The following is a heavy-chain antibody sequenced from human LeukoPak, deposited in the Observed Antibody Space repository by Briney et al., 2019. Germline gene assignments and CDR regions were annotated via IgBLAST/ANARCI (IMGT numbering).Heavy chain of an antibody. CDR2: TYYRSKWYN. D-gene: IGHD3-10*01. CDR1: GDSVSSNTAA. J-gene: IGHJ5*02. CDR3: ARAGLLWFGEPYSP. V-gene: IGHV6-1*01. Sequence: SQTLSLTCAISGDSVSSNTAAWNWIRQSPSRGLEWLGRTYYRSKWYNDYAVSVKSRITINPDTSKNRFSLQLNSVTPEDTAVYYCARAGLLWFGEPYSPWGQGTLVTVSS.